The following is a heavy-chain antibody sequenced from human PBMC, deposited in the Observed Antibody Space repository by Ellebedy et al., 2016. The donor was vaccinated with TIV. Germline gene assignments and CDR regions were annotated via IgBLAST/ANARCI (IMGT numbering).Heavy chain of an antibody. D-gene: IGHD3-16*02. J-gene: IGHJ6*02. Sequence: SETLSLTCAVSGGSISRSNWWSWVRPPPGKGLEWIGEIYYSGSTYYNPSLKSRVTISVDTSKNQFSLKLSSLTAADTAVYYCARARDYVWGSYRYTYYYYGMDVWGQGTTVTVSS. CDR3: ARARDYVWGSYRYTYYYYGMDV. CDR1: GGSISRSNW. CDR2: IYYSGST. V-gene: IGHV4-4*02.